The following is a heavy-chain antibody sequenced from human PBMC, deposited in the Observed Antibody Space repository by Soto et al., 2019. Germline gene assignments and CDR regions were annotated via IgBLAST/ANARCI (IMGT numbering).Heavy chain of an antibody. Sequence: EVQLVESGGGLVQPGGSLRLSCAASGFSFNTYWMSWIRQAPGKGLEWVANINEDGNKQNYVDSVRGRFTISRDNAKTSVHWKMDSQRVEDTAVYYCATPAGAPAGWGQGTLVTVSS. CDR2: INEDGNKQ. V-gene: IGHV3-7*01. D-gene: IGHD6-19*01. CDR3: ATPAGAPAG. J-gene: IGHJ4*02. CDR1: GFSFNTYW.